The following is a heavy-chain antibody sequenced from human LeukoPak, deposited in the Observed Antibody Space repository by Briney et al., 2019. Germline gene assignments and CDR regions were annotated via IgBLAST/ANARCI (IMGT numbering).Heavy chain of an antibody. CDR1: GFTFSSYA. J-gene: IGHJ4*02. CDR3: AKDLVTLGIGTQYYFDY. V-gene: IGHV3-23*01. CDR2: ISGSGGST. D-gene: IGHD7-27*01. Sequence: GGSLRLSCAASGFTFSSYAMSWVRQAPGKGLEWVSAISGSGGSTYYADSVKGRFTISRDNSKNTLYLQMNSLRAEDTAVYYCAKDLVTLGIGTQYYFDYWGQGTLVTVSS.